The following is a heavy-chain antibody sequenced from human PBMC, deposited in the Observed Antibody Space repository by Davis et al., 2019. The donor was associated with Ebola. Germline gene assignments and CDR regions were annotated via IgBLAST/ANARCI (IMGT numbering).Heavy chain of an antibody. J-gene: IGHJ4*02. CDR3: AKMGCISTNCPFDS. V-gene: IGHV3-74*01. D-gene: IGHD2-2*01. Sequence: GESLKISCVGSGFNFNWHWMHWVRQGPGKGLTWVSRINGDGSDATYADSVKGRFTISRDNSKNTLYLQMNSLRAEDTAIYYCAKMGCISTNCPFDSWGQGTLVTVSS. CDR2: INGDGSDA. CDR1: GFNFNWHW.